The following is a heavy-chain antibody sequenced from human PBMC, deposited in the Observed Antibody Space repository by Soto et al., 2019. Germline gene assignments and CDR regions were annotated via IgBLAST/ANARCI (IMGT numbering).Heavy chain of an antibody. J-gene: IGHJ4*02. CDR2: ISYDGSNK. V-gene: IGHV3-30*03. Sequence: QVQLVESGGGVVQPGRSLRLSCAASGFTFSSYGMHWVRQAPGKGLEWVAVISYDGSNKYYADSVKGRFTISRENSKNTLYLQMNSLRAEDTAVYYCARGISAAATPGDYWGQGTLVTVSS. D-gene: IGHD6-13*01. CDR3: ARGISAAATPGDY. CDR1: GFTFSSYG.